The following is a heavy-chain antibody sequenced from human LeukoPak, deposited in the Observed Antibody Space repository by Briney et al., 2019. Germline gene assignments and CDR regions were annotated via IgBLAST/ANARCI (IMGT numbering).Heavy chain of an antibody. Sequence: GGSLRLSCAASGFTFSSYSMNWVRQAPGKGLEWVSSISSSSSYIYYADSVKGRFTISRDNAKNSLYLQMNSLRAEDTAMYYCARPIDSSGYYPSDWGQGTLVTVSS. V-gene: IGHV3-21*01. CDR1: GFTFSSYS. J-gene: IGHJ4*02. CDR3: ARPIDSSGYYPSD. D-gene: IGHD3-22*01. CDR2: ISSSSSYI.